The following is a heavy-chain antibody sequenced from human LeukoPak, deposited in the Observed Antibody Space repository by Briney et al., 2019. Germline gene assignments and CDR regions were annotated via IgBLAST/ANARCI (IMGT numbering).Heavy chain of an antibody. J-gene: IGHJ4*02. V-gene: IGHV3-53*01. CDR3: ARWSYGGVDY. Sequence: GGSLRLSCAASGFTVSSNYMSWVRQAPGKGLEWVSLIYSGGSTYYADSVKSRFTISRDNSKNPLYLQMNSLRAEDTAVYYCARWSYGGVDYWGQGTLVTVSS. CDR1: GFTVSSNY. CDR2: IYSGGST. D-gene: IGHD4/OR15-4a*01.